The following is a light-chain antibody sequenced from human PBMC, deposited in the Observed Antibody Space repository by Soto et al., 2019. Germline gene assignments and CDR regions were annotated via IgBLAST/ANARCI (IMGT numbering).Light chain of an antibody. Sequence: DMQMTQSPSSLSASVGDRVTITCRASQTISSSLNWYQQKPGKAPKLLIYAASSLQSGVPSRFSGSGSGTEFTLTISSLQPDDFATYYCQQSYSTSWTFGQGTKVDIK. CDR3: QQSYSTSWT. CDR1: QTISSS. CDR2: AAS. J-gene: IGKJ1*01. V-gene: IGKV1-39*01.